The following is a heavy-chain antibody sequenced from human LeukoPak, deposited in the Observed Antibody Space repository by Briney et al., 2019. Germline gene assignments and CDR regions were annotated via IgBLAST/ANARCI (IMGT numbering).Heavy chain of an antibody. Sequence: VASVKVSCKASGYTFTSYGISWVRQAPGQGLEWMGWISAYNGNTNYAQKLQGRVTMTTDTSTSTAYMELRSLRSDDTAVYYCARGPLLWFGESYFDYWGQGTLVTVSS. CDR1: GYTFTSYG. D-gene: IGHD3-10*01. J-gene: IGHJ4*02. CDR2: ISAYNGNT. V-gene: IGHV1-18*01. CDR3: ARGPLLWFGESYFDY.